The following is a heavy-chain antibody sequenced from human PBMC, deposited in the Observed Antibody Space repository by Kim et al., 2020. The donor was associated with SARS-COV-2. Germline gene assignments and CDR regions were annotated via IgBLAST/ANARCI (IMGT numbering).Heavy chain of an antibody. CDR2: IYYSGST. J-gene: IGHJ4*02. CDR1: GGSITSGGYF. CDR3: ARRDYGGNSIDY. Sequence: SETLSLTCTVSGGSITSGGYFWGWIRQPPGKGLEWIGSIYYSGSTYYNPSLKSRVTISVDTSKNQFSLKLSSVTAADTAVYYCARRDYGGNSIDYWGQGTLVTVSS. V-gene: IGHV4-31*03. D-gene: IGHD4-17*01.